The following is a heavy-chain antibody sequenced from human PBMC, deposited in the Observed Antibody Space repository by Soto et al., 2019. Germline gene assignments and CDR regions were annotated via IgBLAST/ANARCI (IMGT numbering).Heavy chain of an antibody. CDR2: VYYSGAT. J-gene: IGHJ5*02. Sequence: PSETLSLTCNVSGDSMTSPPYYWGWIRQPPGKGLEWIGTVYYSGATYYNPSLRGRLTVSADTSKNYFSLRLTSVTAADTAVYYCARHDVWLDPWGQGILVTVSS. CDR1: GDSMTSPPYY. V-gene: IGHV4-39*01. CDR3: ARHDVWLDP.